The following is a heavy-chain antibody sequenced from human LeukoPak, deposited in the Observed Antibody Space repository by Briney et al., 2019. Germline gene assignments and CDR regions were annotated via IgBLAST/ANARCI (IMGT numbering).Heavy chain of an antibody. CDR2: ISSSGSTI. V-gene: IGHV3-11*04. J-gene: IGHJ5*02. CDR3: ARDPWDSSGYYELYNWFDP. D-gene: IGHD3-22*01. Sequence: PGGSLRLSCAASGFTFSDYYMSWIRQAPGKGLEWVSYISSSGSTIYYADSVKGRFTISRDNAKNSLYLQMNSLRAEDTAVYYCARDPWDSSGYYELYNWFDPWGQGTLVTVSS. CDR1: GFTFSDYY.